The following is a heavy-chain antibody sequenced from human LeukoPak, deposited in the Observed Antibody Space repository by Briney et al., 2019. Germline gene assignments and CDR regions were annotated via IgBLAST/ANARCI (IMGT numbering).Heavy chain of an antibody. J-gene: IGHJ4*02. D-gene: IGHD6-19*01. CDR2: IYPGDSDT. CDR1: GYRFTSYW. CDR3: ARSGRRRSSGYPYPLDY. V-gene: IGHV5-51*01. Sequence: GESLQISCKGSGYRFTSYWIGWVRQLPGKGLEWMGIIYPGDSDTRYSPSFQGQVTISADKSISTAYLQWSSLKASDTAMYYCARSGRRRSSGYPYPLDYWGRGTLVTVSS.